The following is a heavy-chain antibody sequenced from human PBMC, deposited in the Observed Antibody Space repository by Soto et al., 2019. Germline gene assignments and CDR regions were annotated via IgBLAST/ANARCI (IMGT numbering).Heavy chain of an antibody. J-gene: IGHJ6*02. V-gene: IGHV1-69*12. CDR2: SIPIFRTP. CDR3: ARDKERQRLGGNYYYAMDI. D-gene: IGHD5-12*01. CDR1: GGTFNTFA. Sequence: QVQLVQSGAEVKKPGSSVKVSCKASGGTFNTFAISWVRQAPGQGFEWLGGSIPIFRTPDYAQKFQGRVTILADESASTAYMELSSLRSEDTAVYYCARDKERQRLGGNYYYAMDIWGQGTTVTVSS.